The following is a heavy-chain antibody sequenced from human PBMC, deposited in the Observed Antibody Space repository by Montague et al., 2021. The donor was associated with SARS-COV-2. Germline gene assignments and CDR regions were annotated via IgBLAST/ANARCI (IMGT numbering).Heavy chain of an antibody. CDR1: GDSVSSNSAA. J-gene: IGHJ4*02. D-gene: IGHD3-10*01. CDR2: TYYRSKWYN. V-gene: IGHV6-1*01. CDR3: ARGGWGAPGTGRLFDY. Sequence: CAISGDSVSSNSAAWNWTRQTPSRGLEWPGRTYYRSKWYNDYAVSVKSRITINPDTSKNQFSLQLNSVTPEDTAVYYCARGGWGAPGTGRLFDYWGQGTLVTVSS.